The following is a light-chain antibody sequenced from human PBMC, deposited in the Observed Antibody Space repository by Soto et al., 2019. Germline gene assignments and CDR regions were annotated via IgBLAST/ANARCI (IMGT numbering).Light chain of an antibody. Sequence: QSALTQPRSVSGSPGQSVTISCTGTSSDVGGYNYVPWYQQHPGKAPKLMIYDVSKRPSGVPDRFSGSKSGNTASLTISGLHGEDEADYYCCSYAGSFDWVFGGGTKVTVL. V-gene: IGLV2-11*01. CDR3: CSYAGSFDWV. CDR2: DVS. CDR1: SSDVGGYNY. J-gene: IGLJ3*02.